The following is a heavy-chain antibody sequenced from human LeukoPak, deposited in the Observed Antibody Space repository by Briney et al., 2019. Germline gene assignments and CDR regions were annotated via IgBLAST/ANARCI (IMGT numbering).Heavy chain of an antibody. D-gene: IGHD3-22*01. Sequence: PSETLSLTCAVYGGSFSGYYWSWIRQPPGKGLEWIGEINHSGSTNYNPSLKSRVTISVDTSKNQFSLKLSSVTAADTAVYYCARGRYYDSSGYYLPSRLTPHFDYWGQGTLVTVSS. J-gene: IGHJ4*02. CDR1: GGSFSGYY. CDR2: INHSGST. V-gene: IGHV4-34*01. CDR3: ARGRYYDSSGYYLPSRLTPHFDY.